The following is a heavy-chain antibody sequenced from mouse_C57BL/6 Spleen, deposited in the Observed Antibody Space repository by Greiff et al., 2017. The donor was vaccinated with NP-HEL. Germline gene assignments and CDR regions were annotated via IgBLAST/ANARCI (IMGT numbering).Heavy chain of an antibody. J-gene: IGHJ1*03. Sequence: QVQLQQSGAELVRPGASVKLSCKASGYTFTDYYINWVKQRPGQGLEWIARIYPGSGNTSYNEKFKGKATLTAEKSSSTAYMQLSSLTSEDSAVYFCVRSLYYGSSHGYFDVWGTGTTVTVSS. CDR2: IYPGSGNT. V-gene: IGHV1-76*01. CDR1: GYTFTDYY. D-gene: IGHD1-1*01. CDR3: VRSLYYGSSHGYFDV.